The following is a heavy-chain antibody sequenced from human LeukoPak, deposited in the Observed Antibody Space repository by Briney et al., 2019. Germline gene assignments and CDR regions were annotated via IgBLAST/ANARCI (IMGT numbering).Heavy chain of an antibody. J-gene: IGHJ3*02. D-gene: IGHD6-25*01. CDR1: GFTFSSCD. CDR3: ARVLTARSGGYDAFDI. Sequence: GGSLRLSCAASGFTFSSCDMHWVRQGTGKGLEWVSAIDTTGDTYYPGSVKGRFTISRENAKSSLYLQMNSLRAGDTAVYYCARVLTARSGGYDAFDIWGQGTMVTVSS. V-gene: IGHV3-13*01. CDR2: IDTTGDT.